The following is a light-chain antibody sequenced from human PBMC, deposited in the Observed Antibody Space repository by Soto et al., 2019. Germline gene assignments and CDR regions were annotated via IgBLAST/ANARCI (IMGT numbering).Light chain of an antibody. J-gene: IGKJ1*01. Sequence: EIVMTQSPATLSVSLGEGATFSCRASQSINTKIAWYQLKPGQAPRLLIYDASIRATGIPARFRASGSGTDFTLSISSLEPEDFAVYYCQQRNGWPRPFGQGTKVDIK. CDR1: QSINTK. CDR3: QQRNGWPRP. V-gene: IGKV3-15*01. CDR2: DAS.